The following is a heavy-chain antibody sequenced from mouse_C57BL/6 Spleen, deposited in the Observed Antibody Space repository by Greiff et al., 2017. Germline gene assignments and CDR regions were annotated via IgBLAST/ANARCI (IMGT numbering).Heavy chain of an antibody. D-gene: IGHD2-3*01. CDR2: ISTKANGYTT. CDR3: ARWAIYSGYYMYYFDY. J-gene: IGHJ2*01. V-gene: IGHV7-3*01. CDR1: GFTFTDYY. Sequence: EVQLLESGGGLVQPGGSLSLSCAASGFTFTDYYMSWVRQPPGKALEWLGFISTKANGYTTEYSASVKGPFTISRDNSKSILYLQMNALRAEGSATYYGARWAIYSGYYMYYFDYWGQGTTLTVSS.